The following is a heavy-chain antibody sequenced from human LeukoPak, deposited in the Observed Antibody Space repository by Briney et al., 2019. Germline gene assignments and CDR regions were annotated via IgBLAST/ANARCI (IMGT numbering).Heavy chain of an antibody. CDR3: AKVSYSSSWYGAFDI. CDR2: ISWNSGSI. J-gene: IGHJ3*02. V-gene: IGHV3-9*01. CDR1: GFTFDDYA. D-gene: IGHD6-13*01. Sequence: GGSLRLSCAASGFTFDDYAMHWVRQAPGKGLEWVSGISWNSGSIGYADSVKGRFTISRDNAKNSLYPQMNSLRAEDTALYYCAKVSYSSSWYGAFDIWGQGTMVTVSS.